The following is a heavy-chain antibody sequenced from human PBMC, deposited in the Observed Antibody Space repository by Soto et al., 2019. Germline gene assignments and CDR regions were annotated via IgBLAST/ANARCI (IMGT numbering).Heavy chain of an antibody. CDR1: GFTFDDYA. CDR2: ISWNSGSI. V-gene: IGHV3-9*01. CDR3: AKDIRRYFDWSLDY. J-gene: IGHJ4*02. Sequence: LSCAASGFTFDDYAMHWVRQAPGKGLEWVSGISWNSGSIGYADSVKGRFTISRDNAKNSLYLQMNSLRAEDTALYYCAKDIRRYFDWSLDYWGQGTLVTVSS. D-gene: IGHD3-9*01.